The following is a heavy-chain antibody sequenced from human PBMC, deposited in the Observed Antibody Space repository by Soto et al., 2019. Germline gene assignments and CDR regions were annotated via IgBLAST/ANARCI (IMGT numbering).Heavy chain of an antibody. V-gene: IGHV3-11*03. CDR1: GFTFSAHY. CDR3: VRLRLTGYFDY. CDR2: ISTSSSYT. J-gene: IGHJ4*02. Sequence: PGGSLRLSCVASGFTFSAHYMTLIRQAPGKGLEWLSYISTSSSYTNYADSVKGRFTISRDNAMNSLYLQMNSLRAEDTAVYYCVRLRLTGYFDYWGQGTLVTVSS.